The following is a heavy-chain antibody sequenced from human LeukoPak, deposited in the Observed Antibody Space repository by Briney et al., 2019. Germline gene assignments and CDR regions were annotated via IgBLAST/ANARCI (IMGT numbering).Heavy chain of an antibody. D-gene: IGHD1-26*01. CDR1: GFTFSSYS. V-gene: IGHV3-48*01. CDR2: ISSSSSTI. CDR3: ARVGRWELGAFDI. J-gene: IGHJ3*02. Sequence: GGSLRLSCAASGFTFSSYSMKWVRQAPGKGLEWVSYISSSSSTIYYADSVKGRFTISRDNAKNSLYLQMNSLRAEDTAVYYCARVGRWELGAFDIWGQRTMVTVSS.